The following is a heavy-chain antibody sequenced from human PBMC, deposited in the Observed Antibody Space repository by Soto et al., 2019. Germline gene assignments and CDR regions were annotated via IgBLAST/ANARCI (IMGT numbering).Heavy chain of an antibody. D-gene: IGHD3-22*01. CDR3: AREAYYFDTSGYSY. J-gene: IGHJ4*02. CDR1: GFTFSSYS. CDR2: ISSSSTYI. V-gene: IGHV3-21*01. Sequence: EVQLVESGGGLVKPGGSLRLSCADSGFTFSSYSMNWVRQDPGKGLEWVSSISSSSTYIYYADSVKGRFTISRDNAKNSVYLQMNRLRAEETAVYYCAREAYYFDTSGYSYWGQGTLVTGSS.